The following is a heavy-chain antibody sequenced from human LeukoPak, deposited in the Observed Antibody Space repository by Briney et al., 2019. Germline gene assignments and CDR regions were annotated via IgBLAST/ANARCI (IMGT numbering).Heavy chain of an antibody. V-gene: IGHV3-48*04. CDR2: ISSSGSTI. CDR3: AKDHPAFDI. Sequence: PGGSLRLSCTASGFTFSIYSINWVRQAPGKGLEWVSYISSSGSTIYYTDSVKGRFTISRDNAKNSLYLQMNSLRAEDTAVYYCAKDHPAFDIWGQGTMVTVSS. CDR1: GFTFSIYS. J-gene: IGHJ3*02.